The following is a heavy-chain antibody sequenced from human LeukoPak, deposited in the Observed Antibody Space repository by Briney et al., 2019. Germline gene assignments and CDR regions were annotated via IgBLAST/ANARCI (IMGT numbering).Heavy chain of an antibody. CDR1: GFTFSSYS. Sequence: GGSLRLSCAASGFTFSSYSMNWVRQAPGKGLEWVSSISSSSSYIYYADSVKGRFTISRDNAKNSLYLDMNSLRAEDTAVYYCGRWGVEAGIDDWGQGTLVIVSS. J-gene: IGHJ4*02. V-gene: IGHV3-21*01. D-gene: IGHD6-13*01. CDR2: ISSSSSYI. CDR3: GRWGVEAGIDD.